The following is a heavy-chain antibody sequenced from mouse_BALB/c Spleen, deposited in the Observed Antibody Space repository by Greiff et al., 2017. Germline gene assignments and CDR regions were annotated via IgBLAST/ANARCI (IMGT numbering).Heavy chain of an antibody. J-gene: IGHJ3*01. Sequence: EVQRVESGGGLVQPGGSRKLSCAASGFTFSSFGMHWVRQAPGKGLEWVAYISSGSSTIYYADTVKGRFTISRDNPKNTLFLQMTSLRSEDTAMYYCARDTTANWGQGTLVTVSA. CDR3: ARDTTAN. V-gene: IGHV5-17*02. CDR1: GFTFSSFG. D-gene: IGHD1-2*01. CDR2: ISSGSSTI.